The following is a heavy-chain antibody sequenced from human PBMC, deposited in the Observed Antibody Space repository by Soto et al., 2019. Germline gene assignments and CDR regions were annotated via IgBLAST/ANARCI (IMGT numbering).Heavy chain of an antibody. J-gene: IGHJ3*02. CDR2: IIPIFGTA. CDR1: GGTFSSYA. Sequence: SVKVSCKASGGTFSSYAISWVRQAPGQGLEWMGGIIPIFGTANYAQKFQGRVTITADESTSTAYMELSSLRSEDTAVYYCARGYYDSSGYYDPGDAFDIWGQGTMVTVS. V-gene: IGHV1-69*13. CDR3: ARGYYDSSGYYDPGDAFDI. D-gene: IGHD3-22*01.